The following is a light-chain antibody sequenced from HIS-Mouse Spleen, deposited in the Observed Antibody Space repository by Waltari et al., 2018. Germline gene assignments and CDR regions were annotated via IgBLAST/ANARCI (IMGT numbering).Light chain of an antibody. Sequence: SYELTQPPSVSVSPGQTARITCSGHAFPQQYAYWYQQKPGQAPVLVIYKDSERPSGIPERFSGSSSGTTVTLTISGVQAEDEADYYCQSADSSGSVVFGGGTKLTVL. CDR1: AFPQQY. V-gene: IGLV3-25*03. CDR2: KDS. J-gene: IGLJ2*01. CDR3: QSADSSGSVV.